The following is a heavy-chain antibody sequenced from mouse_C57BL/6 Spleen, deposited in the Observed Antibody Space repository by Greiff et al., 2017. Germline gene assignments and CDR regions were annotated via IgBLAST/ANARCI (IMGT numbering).Heavy chain of an antibody. CDR1: GFNIKDYY. J-gene: IGHJ3*01. CDR2: IDPEDGET. Sequence: EVQLQQSGAELVKPGASVKLSCTASGFNIKDYYMHWVKQRTEPGLEWIGRIDPEDGETKYATNFQGKATITADTSSNPAYLQLSSLTSDDTAGYCFASAAPWFAYWGQGTLVTVSA. V-gene: IGHV14-2*01. D-gene: IGHD1-2*01. CDR3: ASAAPWFAY.